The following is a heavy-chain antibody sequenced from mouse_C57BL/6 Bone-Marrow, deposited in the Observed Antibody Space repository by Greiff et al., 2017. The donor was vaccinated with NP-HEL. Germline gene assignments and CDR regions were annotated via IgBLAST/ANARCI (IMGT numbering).Heavy chain of an antibody. CDR2: INPNYGTT. D-gene: IGHD1-1*01. J-gene: IGHJ2*01. Sequence: EVQLQESGPELVKPGASVKISCKASGYSFTDYNMNWVKQSNGKSLEWIGVINPNYGTTSYNQKFKGKATLTVDQSSSTAYMQLNSLTSEDSAVYYCAIAPIITTVVAGDYWGQGTTLTVSS. CDR1: GYSFTDYN. CDR3: AIAPIITTVVAGDY. V-gene: IGHV1-39*01.